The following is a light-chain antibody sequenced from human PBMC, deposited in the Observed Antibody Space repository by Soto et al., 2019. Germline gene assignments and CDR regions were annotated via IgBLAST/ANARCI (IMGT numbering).Light chain of an antibody. CDR1: NIPNSNY. V-gene: IGLV2-14*01. Sequence: QSVLTQPASVSGSPGQSITISCTGTNIPNSNYVSWYQQLPGKAPKVLIFEVRNRPSGVSNRFSGSKSGGTASLTISGLQAEDEADYYCSSYTTNISPHYVFGTGTKVTV. CDR3: SSYTTNISPHYV. J-gene: IGLJ1*01. CDR2: EVR.